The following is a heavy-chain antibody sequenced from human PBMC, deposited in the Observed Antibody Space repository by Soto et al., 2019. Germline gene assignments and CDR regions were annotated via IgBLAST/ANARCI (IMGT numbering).Heavy chain of an antibody. CDR1: GYIFTDYY. Sequence: QVQLVQSGAEVKKPGASVKVSCKASGYIFTDYYINWVRQAPGQGLEWMGIIIPGSATTKYEQKFPGRVSMSRDSSTSTVNLELISLLSDDTDVYFCAKALGQMGDTTHGFDVWGQGTMVPVSS. CDR3: AKALGQMGDTTHGFDV. D-gene: IGHD1-26*01. CDR2: IIPGSATT. J-gene: IGHJ3*01. V-gene: IGHV1-46*01.